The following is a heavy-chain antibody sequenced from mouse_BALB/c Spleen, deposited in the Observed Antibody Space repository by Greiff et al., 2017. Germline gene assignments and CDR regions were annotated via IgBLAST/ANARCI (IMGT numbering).Heavy chain of an antibody. Sequence: EVHLVESGGGLVQPGGSRKLSCAASGFTFSSFGMHWVRQAPEKGLEWVAYISSGSSTIYYADTVKGRFTISRDNPKNTLFLQMTSLRSEDTAMYYCARGNPWFAYWGQGTLVTVSA. CDR2: ISSGSSTI. CDR1: GFTFSSFG. J-gene: IGHJ3*01. V-gene: IGHV5-17*02. D-gene: IGHD2-1*01. CDR3: ARGNPWFAY.